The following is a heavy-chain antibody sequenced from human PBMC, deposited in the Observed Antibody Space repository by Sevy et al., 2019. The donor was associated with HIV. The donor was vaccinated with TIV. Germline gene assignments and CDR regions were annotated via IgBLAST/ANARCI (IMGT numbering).Heavy chain of an antibody. J-gene: IGHJ6*02. CDR3: ALGGGSYSYYGMDV. Sequence: GGSLRLSCAASGFTFSSYAMSWVRQAPGKGLEWVSAISGSGGSTYYADSVRGRFPISRDNSKNTLYLQMNSLRAEDTAVYYCALGGGSYSYYGMDVWGQGTTVSVSS. CDR1: GFTFSSYA. CDR2: ISGSGGST. V-gene: IGHV3-23*01. D-gene: IGHD1-26*01.